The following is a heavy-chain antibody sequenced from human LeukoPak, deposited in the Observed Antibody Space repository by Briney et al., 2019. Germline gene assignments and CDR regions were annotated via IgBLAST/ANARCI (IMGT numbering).Heavy chain of an antibody. Sequence: PGGSLRLSCAASGFTFDDYAMHWVRQAPGKGLEWVSGITWNSDNMEYADSVKGRFTISRDNAKNSLYLQMNSLRAEDMALYYCAKGGGGRLIYYYYMDVWGKGTTVTVSS. CDR1: GFTFDDYA. D-gene: IGHD3-16*01. J-gene: IGHJ6*03. CDR3: AKGGGGRLIYYYYMDV. V-gene: IGHV3-9*03. CDR2: ITWNSDNM.